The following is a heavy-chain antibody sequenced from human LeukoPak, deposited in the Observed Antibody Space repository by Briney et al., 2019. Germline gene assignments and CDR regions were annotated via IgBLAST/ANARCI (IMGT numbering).Heavy chain of an antibody. Sequence: GGSLRLSCAASGFTFSSYAMSWVRQAPGKGLEWVSTLSGSGGNTYYADSVKGRVTISRDNSKDTLYLQMNSLRAEDTAVYHCAKGSYYYDSADYFDYWGQGTLVTVSS. D-gene: IGHD3-22*01. CDR2: LSGSGGNT. J-gene: IGHJ4*02. CDR3: AKGSYYYDSADYFDY. CDR1: GFTFSSYA. V-gene: IGHV3-23*01.